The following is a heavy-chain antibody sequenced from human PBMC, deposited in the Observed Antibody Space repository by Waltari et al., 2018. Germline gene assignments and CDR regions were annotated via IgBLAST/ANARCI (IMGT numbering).Heavy chain of an antibody. J-gene: IGHJ6*03. Sequence: EVQLVESGGGLVKPGGSLRLSCAASGFTFSSYSMNWVRQAPGKGLEWVSSISSSSSYIYYADSVKGRFTISRDNAKNSLYLQMNSLRAEDTAVYYCATLGGPNYYDSSGPRYYYYMDVWGKGTTVTVSS. D-gene: IGHD3-22*01. V-gene: IGHV3-21*01. CDR2: ISSSSSYI. CDR3: ATLGGPNYYDSSGPRYYYYMDV. CDR1: GFTFSSYS.